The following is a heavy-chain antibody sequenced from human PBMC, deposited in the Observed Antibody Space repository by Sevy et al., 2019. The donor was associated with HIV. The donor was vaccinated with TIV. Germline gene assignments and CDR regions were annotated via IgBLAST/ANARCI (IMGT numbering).Heavy chain of an antibody. CDR1: GFTFSSYG. D-gene: IGHD6-13*01. CDR3: ARDRRSGAYSSTDFDY. V-gene: IGHV3-33*01. J-gene: IGHJ4*02. Sequence: GGSLRLSCAASGFTFSSYGMHWVRQAPGKGLEWVAVIWYDGSNKYYADSVKGRFTISRDNSKNTLYLQMNNLRAEDTAVYYCARDRRSGAYSSTDFDYWGQGTLVTVSS. CDR2: IWYDGSNK.